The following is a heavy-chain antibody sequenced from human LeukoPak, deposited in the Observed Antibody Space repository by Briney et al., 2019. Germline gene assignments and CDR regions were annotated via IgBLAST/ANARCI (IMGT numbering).Heavy chain of an antibody. J-gene: IGHJ4*02. CDR1: GGSISSTSYY. V-gene: IGHV4-39*01. CDR3: ARRGIAVARRIFDY. D-gene: IGHD6-19*01. Sequence: NPSETLSLTCTVSGGSISSTSYYWGWIRQPPGKGLEWIGSIYYSGSTYYNPSLKSRVTISIDTSKNQFSLKLSSVTAADTAVYYCARRGIAVARRIFDYWGQGTLVTVSS. CDR2: IYYSGST.